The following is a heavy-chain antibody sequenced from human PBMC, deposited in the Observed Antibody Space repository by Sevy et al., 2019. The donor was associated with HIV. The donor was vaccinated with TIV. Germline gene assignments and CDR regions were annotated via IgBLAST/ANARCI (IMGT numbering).Heavy chain of an antibody. Sequence: SETLSLTCTVSGGSISSGGYYWSWIRQHPGKGLEWIGYIYYSGSTYYNPSLKSRVTISVDTSKNQFSLKLSSVTAADTAVYYCARGLGAMVNNWFDPWGQGTLVIVSS. V-gene: IGHV4-31*03. J-gene: IGHJ5*02. CDR3: ARGLGAMVNNWFDP. CDR1: GGSISSGGYY. D-gene: IGHD5-18*01. CDR2: IYYSGST.